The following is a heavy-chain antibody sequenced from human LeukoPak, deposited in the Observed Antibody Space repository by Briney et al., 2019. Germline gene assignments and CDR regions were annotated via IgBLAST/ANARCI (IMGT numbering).Heavy chain of an antibody. CDR3: VKDRWVRRISLAGQDY. V-gene: IGHV3-30*04. CDR2: ISYDGSSQ. D-gene: IGHD6-19*01. J-gene: IGHJ4*02. Sequence: GGSLRLSCAASGFTFSSYAMHWVRQAPGKGLEWVAVISYDGSSQFYAASVRGRFTISRDNSRNTLYLQMNSLRGEDTAVYYCVKDRWVRRISLAGQDYWGQGTLVTVSS. CDR1: GFTFSSYA.